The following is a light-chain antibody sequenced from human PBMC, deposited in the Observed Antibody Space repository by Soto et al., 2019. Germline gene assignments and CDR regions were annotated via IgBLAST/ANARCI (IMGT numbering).Light chain of an antibody. Sequence: EIVMTQSPATLSVSPGERATLSRRASQSVSSNLAWYQQKPGQAPRLLIYGASTRATGIPARFSGSGSGTEFTLTISSLQSEDFAVYSCQQYNDWLVTFGQGTKLEI. CDR1: QSVSSN. J-gene: IGKJ2*01. CDR2: GAS. CDR3: QQYNDWLVT. V-gene: IGKV3-15*01.